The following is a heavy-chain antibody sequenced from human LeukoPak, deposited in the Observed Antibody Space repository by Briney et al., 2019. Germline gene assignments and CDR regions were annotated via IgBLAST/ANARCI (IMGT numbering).Heavy chain of an antibody. D-gene: IGHD3-10*01. CDR3: ARASITMVRGVQY. Sequence: HPGGSLRLSCAASGFTFSSYEMNWVRQAPGKGLEWVSYISSSGKTIYYADSVKGRFIISRDNAKKSLYLQMNSLRAEDTAVYYCARASITMVRGVQYWGQGTLVTVSS. J-gene: IGHJ4*02. V-gene: IGHV3-48*03. CDR2: ISSSGKTI. CDR1: GFTFSSYE.